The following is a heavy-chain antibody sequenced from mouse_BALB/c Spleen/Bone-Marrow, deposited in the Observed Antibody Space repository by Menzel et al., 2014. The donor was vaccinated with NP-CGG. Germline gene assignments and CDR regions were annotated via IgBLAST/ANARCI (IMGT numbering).Heavy chain of an antibody. J-gene: IGHJ2*01. CDR1: GFTFSSFG. D-gene: IGHD1-1*01. V-gene: IGHV5-17*02. Sequence: QLQQSGGGLVQPGGSRKLSCAASGFTFSSFGMHWVRQAPEKGLEWVAYISSGSSTIYYADTVMGRFTISRDNPKNTLFLQMTSLRSEDTAMYYCARSGSSSGYFDYWGQGTTLTVSS. CDR3: ARSGSSSGYFDY. CDR2: ISSGSSTI.